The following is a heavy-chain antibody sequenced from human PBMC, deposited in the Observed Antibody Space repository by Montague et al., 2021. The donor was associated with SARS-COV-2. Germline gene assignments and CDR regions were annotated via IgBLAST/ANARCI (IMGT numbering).Heavy chain of an antibody. CDR2: TYYRSKWYN. D-gene: IGHD3-10*01. J-gene: IGHJ6*02. Sequence: CAISGDSISSNSAAWNWIRQSPSRGLGWLGRTYYRSKWYNDYAVSVKSRITINPDTSKNQFSLQLNSVTPEDTAVYYCARGLWFGELLKRYYYYGMDVWGQGTTVTVSS. CDR1: GDSISSNSAA. V-gene: IGHV6-1*01. CDR3: ARGLWFGELLKRYYYYGMDV.